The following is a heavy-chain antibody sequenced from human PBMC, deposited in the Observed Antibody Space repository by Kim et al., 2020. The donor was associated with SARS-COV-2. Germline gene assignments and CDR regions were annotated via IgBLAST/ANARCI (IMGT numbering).Heavy chain of an antibody. Sequence: ASVKVSCKASGYTFTSYYMHWVRQAPGQGLEWMGIINPSGGSTSYAQKFQGRVTMTRDTSTSTVYMELSSLRSEDTAVYYCARSDGITIFGVVINLPNNIGEGWFDPWGQGTLVTVSS. CDR3: ARSDGITIFGVVINLPNNIGEGWFDP. CDR2: INPSGGST. CDR1: GYTFTSYY. V-gene: IGHV1-46*01. J-gene: IGHJ5*02. D-gene: IGHD3-3*01.